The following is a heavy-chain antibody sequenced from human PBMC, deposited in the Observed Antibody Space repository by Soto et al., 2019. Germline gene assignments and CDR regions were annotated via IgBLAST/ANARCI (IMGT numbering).Heavy chain of an antibody. V-gene: IGHV4-31*03. D-gene: IGHD5-12*01. CDR3: ARVPVIGYDSFGWDWNTADWYFDL. CDR2: IYYSGST. CDR1: GGSISSGGYY. Sequence: PSETLTLTCNVSGGSISSGGYYWSWIRQHPGQGLEWIGYIYYSGSTYYNPSLKSRVTISVDTSKNQFSLKLSSVTAADTAVYYCARVPVIGYDSFGWDWNTADWYFDLWGRGTLVTVSS. J-gene: IGHJ2*01.